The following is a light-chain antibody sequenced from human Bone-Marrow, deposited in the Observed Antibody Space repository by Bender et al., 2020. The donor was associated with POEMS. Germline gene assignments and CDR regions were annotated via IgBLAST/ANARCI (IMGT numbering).Light chain of an antibody. J-gene: IGLJ2*01. V-gene: IGLV2-8*01. CDR2: EVS. CDR3: QAWDTYSVI. Sequence: QSALTQPPSASGSPGQSVTISCTGTSSDVGGYNYVSWYQQHPGKAPKLMIYEVSKRPSGVPDRFSGSKSGNTASLTVSGLQAMDEADYYCQAWDTYSVIFGGGTKLTVL. CDR1: SSDVGGYNY.